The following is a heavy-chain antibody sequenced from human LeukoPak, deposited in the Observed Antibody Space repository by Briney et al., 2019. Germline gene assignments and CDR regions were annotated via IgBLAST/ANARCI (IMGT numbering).Heavy chain of an antibody. D-gene: IGHD3-3*01. V-gene: IGHV1-18*01. CDR2: ISAYNGNT. J-gene: IGHJ5*02. Sequence: GASVKVSCKASGYTFTSYGISWVRQAPGQGLEWMGWISAYNGNTNYAQKLQGRVTMITDTSTSTAYMEPRSLRSDDTAVYYCARAGVYYDFWSGSYNWFDPWGQGTLVTVSS. CDR1: GYTFTSYG. CDR3: ARAGVYYDFWSGSYNWFDP.